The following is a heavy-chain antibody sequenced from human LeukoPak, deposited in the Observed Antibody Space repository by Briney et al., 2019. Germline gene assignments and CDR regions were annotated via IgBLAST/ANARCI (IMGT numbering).Heavy chain of an antibody. J-gene: IGHJ4*02. D-gene: IGHD3-9*01. CDR2: INHSGST. CDR1: GGSISSGSYY. CDR3: ARGNILTGYNFDY. Sequence: PSQTLSLTCTVSGGSISSGSYYWSWIRQPAGKGLEWIGEINHSGSTNYNPSLKSRVTISVDTSKNQFSLKLSSVTAADTAVYYCARGNILTGYNFDYWGQGTLVTVSS. V-gene: IGHV4-61*09.